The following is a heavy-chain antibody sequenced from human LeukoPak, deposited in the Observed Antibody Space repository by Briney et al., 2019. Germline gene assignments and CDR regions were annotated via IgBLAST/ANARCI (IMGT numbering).Heavy chain of an antibody. D-gene: IGHD3-22*01. CDR1: GYTFTSYA. Sequence: SVKVSCKASGYTFTSYAISWVRQAPGQGPEWMGRIIPILGIANYAQKFQGRVTITADKSTSTAYMELSSLRSEDTAVYYCARGYYYDSSGYSDYWGQGTLVTVSS. V-gene: IGHV1-69*04. J-gene: IGHJ4*02. CDR3: ARGYYYDSSGYSDY. CDR2: IIPILGIA.